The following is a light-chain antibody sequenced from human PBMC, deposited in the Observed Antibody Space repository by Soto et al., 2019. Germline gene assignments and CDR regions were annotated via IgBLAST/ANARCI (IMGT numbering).Light chain of an antibody. J-gene: IGKJ1*01. V-gene: IGKV3D-20*02. Sequence: EIVMTQSPATLSLSPGEGATLSCRASQSVTNNYLAWYQQKPGQAPRLLIYDASSRASGIPDRFSGSASGTDFTLTICSLEPEDFAVYYCQQRSNWPPTFGQGTKVDIK. CDR3: QQRSNWPPT. CDR1: QSVTNNY. CDR2: DAS.